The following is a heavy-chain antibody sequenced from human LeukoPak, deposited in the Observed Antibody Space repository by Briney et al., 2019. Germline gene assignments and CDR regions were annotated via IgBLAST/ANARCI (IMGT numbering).Heavy chain of an antibody. CDR2: MNPNSGNT. D-gene: IGHD3-10*01. CDR1: GYTFITYE. CDR3: ATDPALWFGEIPTAY. J-gene: IGHJ4*02. Sequence: ASVKVSCKASGYTFITYEINWVRQAPGQGLEWMGWMNPNSGNTGYAQKFQGRVTMTRNTSISTAYMELSSLRSEDTAVYYCATDPALWFGEIPTAYWGQGTLVTVSS. V-gene: IGHV1-8*01.